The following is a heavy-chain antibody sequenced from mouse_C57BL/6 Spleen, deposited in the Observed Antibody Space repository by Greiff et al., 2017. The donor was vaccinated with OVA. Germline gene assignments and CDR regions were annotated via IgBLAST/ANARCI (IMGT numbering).Heavy chain of an antibody. J-gene: IGHJ3*01. CDR2: IYPGRGST. D-gene: IGHD2-4*01. V-gene: IGHV1-55*01. Sequence: QVQLQQPGAELVKPGASVKMSCKASGYTFTSYWITWVKQRPGQGLEWIGDIYPGRGSTNYNEKFKSKATLTVDTSSSTAYMQLSSLTSEDSAVYYCARSGDYDDAWFAYWGQGTLVTVSA. CDR3: ARSGDYDDAWFAY. CDR1: GYTFTSYW.